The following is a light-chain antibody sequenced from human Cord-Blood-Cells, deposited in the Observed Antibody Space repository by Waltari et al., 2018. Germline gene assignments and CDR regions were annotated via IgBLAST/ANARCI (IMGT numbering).Light chain of an antibody. CDR3: QQYGSSRT. J-gene: IGKJ1*01. V-gene: IGKV3-20*01. CDR1: QSFSSSY. Sequence: EIVLTQSPGPLSLSPGERATLSCRVSQSFSSSYLAWYQQNPGQAPRLLIYGASSRATGIPDRFSGSGSGTDFTLTISRLEPEDFAVYYCQQYGSSRTFGQGTKVEIK. CDR2: GAS.